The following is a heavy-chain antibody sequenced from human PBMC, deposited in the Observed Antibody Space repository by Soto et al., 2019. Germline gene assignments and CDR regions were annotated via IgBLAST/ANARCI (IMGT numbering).Heavy chain of an antibody. CDR2: IYYSGST. D-gene: IGHD3-22*01. J-gene: IGHJ4*02. CDR1: VVSISSGGYY. V-gene: IGHV4-31*03. CDR3: ARDSDYYDSSGSKNYFED. Sequence: SETLSLTCTFSVVSISSGGYYCSWIRQHPGKGLEWIGYIYYSGSTYYNPSLKSRVTISVDTSKNQFSLKLSSVTAADTAVYYCARDSDYYDSSGSKNYFEDWAQATLVTVSS.